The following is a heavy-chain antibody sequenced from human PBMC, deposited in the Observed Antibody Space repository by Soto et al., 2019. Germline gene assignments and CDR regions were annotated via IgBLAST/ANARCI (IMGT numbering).Heavy chain of an antibody. V-gene: IGHV1-69*13. D-gene: IGHD2-2*02. CDR3: ARIYQLLYIGMDV. J-gene: IGHJ6*02. CDR2: IIPIFGTA. Sequence: ASVKVSCKASGGTFSSYAISWVRQAPGQGLEWMGGIIPIFGTANYAQKFQGRVTITADESTSTAYMELNSLRDEDTAVYYCARIYQLLYIGMDVWGQGTTVTVSS. CDR1: GGTFSSYA.